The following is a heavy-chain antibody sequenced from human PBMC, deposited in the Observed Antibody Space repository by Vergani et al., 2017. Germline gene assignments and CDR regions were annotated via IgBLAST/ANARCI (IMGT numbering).Heavy chain of an antibody. CDR3: ARDEAYYDILTGYWDHYFDY. CDR2: IIPILGIA. Sequence: QVQLVQSGAEVKKPGSSVKVSCKASGGTFSSYTISWVRQAPGQGLEWMGRIIPILGIANYAQKFQGRVTITADKSTSTAYMELSSLRSEDTAVYYCARDEAYYDILTGYWDHYFDYWGQGTLVTVSS. D-gene: IGHD3-9*01. CDR1: GGTFSSYT. J-gene: IGHJ4*02. V-gene: IGHV1-69*08.